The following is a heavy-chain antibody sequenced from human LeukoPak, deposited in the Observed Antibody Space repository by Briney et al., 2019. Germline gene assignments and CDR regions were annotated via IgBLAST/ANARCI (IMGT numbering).Heavy chain of an antibody. CDR3: AKDAHDYGVPGDWFDP. CDR1: GFTFSSYA. V-gene: IGHV3-23*01. J-gene: IGHJ5*02. Sequence: GGSLRLSCAASGFTFSSYAMSWVRQAPGKGLEWVSAISGSGGSTYYADSVKGRFTISRDNSKNTLYLQMNSLRAEDTAVYYCAKDAHDYGVPGDWFDPWGQGTLVTVSS. D-gene: IGHD4-17*01. CDR2: ISGSGGST.